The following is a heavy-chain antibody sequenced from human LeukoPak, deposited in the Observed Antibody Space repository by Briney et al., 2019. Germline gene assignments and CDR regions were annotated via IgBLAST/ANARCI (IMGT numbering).Heavy chain of an antibody. V-gene: IGHV3-23*01. J-gene: IGHJ3*02. CDR3: AKTPNSIPFCSSTSCYNVPAFDI. CDR1: GFTFSSYA. D-gene: IGHD2-2*02. CDR2: ISGSGNST. Sequence: PGGSLRLSCATSGFTFSSYALNWVRQAPGKGLEWVSGISGSGNSTNYADSVKGRFTISRDNSNNTLYLQMNSLRAEDTAVYYCAKTPNSIPFCSSTSCYNVPAFDIWGQGTMVTVSS.